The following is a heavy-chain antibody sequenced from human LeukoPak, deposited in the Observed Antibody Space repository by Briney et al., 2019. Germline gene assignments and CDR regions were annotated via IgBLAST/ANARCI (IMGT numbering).Heavy chain of an antibody. CDR2: ISSSGSTI. V-gene: IGHV3-11*01. D-gene: IGHD6-19*01. CDR3: ARGRVAGTVRGPPADL. J-gene: IGHJ4*02. Sequence: GGSLRLSCAASGFTFSDYYMSWIRQAPGKGLEWVSYISSSGSTIYYADSVKGRFTISRDNAKNSLYLQMNSLRAEDTAVYYCARGRVAGTVRGPPADLWGQGTLVTVSS. CDR1: GFTFSDYY.